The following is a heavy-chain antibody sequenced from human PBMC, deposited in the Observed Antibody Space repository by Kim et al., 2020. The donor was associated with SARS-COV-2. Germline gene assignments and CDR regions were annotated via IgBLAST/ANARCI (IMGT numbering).Heavy chain of an antibody. CDR2: INPIFGTA. Sequence: SVKVSCKASGDTFSSYAISWVRQAPGQGLEWMGGINPIFGTADYAQKFQGRVTITADESTSTAYMELSSLRSEDTAVYYCASEMVAARHHYAFGMDVWG. CDR3: ASEMVAARHHYAFGMDV. D-gene: IGHD6-6*01. J-gene: IGHJ6*01. V-gene: IGHV1-69*13. CDR1: GDTFSSYA.